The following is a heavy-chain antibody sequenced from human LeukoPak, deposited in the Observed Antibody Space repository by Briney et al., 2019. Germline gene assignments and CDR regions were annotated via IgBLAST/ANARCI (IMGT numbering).Heavy chain of an antibody. D-gene: IGHD2-21*02. J-gene: IGHJ4*02. CDR2: ISYDGSNK. V-gene: IGHV3-30-3*01. CDR3: ARAYCGGDCYSEGGEFDY. Sequence: GGSLRLSCAASGFIFSSYAMHWVRQAPGKGLEWVAVISYDGSNKYYADSVKGRFTISRDNSKNTLYLQMNSLRAEDTAVYYCARAYCGGDCYSEGGEFDYWGQGTLVTVSS. CDR1: GFIFSSYA.